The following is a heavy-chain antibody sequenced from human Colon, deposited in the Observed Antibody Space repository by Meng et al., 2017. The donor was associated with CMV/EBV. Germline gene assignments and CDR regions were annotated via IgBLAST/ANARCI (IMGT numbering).Heavy chain of an antibody. V-gene: IGHV4-31*03. CDR1: GGSIRSGGYY. D-gene: IGHD3-22*01. Sequence: SETLSLTCTVSGGSIRSGGYYWSWIRQHPVKGREWIGYIYYSGSTYYNPSLKSRVTISVDTSKNQFSLKLSSVTAADTAVYYCARDGGYYDSSGYYGEPHFDYWGQGTLVTVSS. CDR2: IYYSGST. J-gene: IGHJ4*02. CDR3: ARDGGYYDSSGYYGEPHFDY.